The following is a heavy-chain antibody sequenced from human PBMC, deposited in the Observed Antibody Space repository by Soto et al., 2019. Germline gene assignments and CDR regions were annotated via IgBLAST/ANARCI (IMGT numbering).Heavy chain of an antibody. CDR2: TTAILGTR. CDR3: AAGDSSDTGDH. CDR1: GDTLSHYG. V-gene: IGHV1-69*13. Sequence: ASVKVSCKASGDTLSHYGVSWLRQVPGKGLEWMGGTTAILGTRDYAQKFQGRMTITSDESTTTSYMELNSLTSDDTAVYYCAAGDSSDTGDHWGQGTLVTVSS. J-gene: IGHJ4*02. D-gene: IGHD5-18*01.